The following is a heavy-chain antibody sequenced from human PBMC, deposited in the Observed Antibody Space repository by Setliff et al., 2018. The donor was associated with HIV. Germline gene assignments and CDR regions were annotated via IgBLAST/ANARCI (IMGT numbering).Heavy chain of an antibody. CDR1: GYSFNSYW. CDR3: ARQTLGYCSGGSCYGGAVDI. J-gene: IGHJ3*02. V-gene: IGHV5-51*01. Sequence: GESLKISCKGSGYSFNSYWIGWVRQMPGKGLEWMGIIYPGDSDTRYSPSPQGEVTISADKSISTAYLQWSGLKASDTAMYYCARQTLGYCSGGSCYGGAVDIWGQGTMVTVSS. CDR2: IYPGDSDT. D-gene: IGHD2-15*01.